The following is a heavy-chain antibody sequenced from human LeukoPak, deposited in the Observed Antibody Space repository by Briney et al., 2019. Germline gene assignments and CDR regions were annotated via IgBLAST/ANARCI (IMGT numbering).Heavy chain of an antibody. CDR3: ARDINDYAVYNWFDP. V-gene: IGHV4-39*07. CDR1: GGSISSSSYY. D-gene: IGHD4-17*01. CDR2: IYYSGST. Sequence: SETLSLTCTVSGGSISSSSYYWGWIRQPPGKGLEWIGSIYYSGSTYYNPSLKSRVTISVDTSKNQFSLKLSSVTAADTAVYYCARDINDYAVYNWFDPWGQGTLVTVSS. J-gene: IGHJ5*02.